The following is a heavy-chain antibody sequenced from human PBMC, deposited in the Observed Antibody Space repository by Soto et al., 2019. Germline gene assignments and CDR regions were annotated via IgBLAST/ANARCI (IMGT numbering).Heavy chain of an antibody. Sequence: PSETLSLTCAVSGGSITSNWWRWVRQPPGKGLEWIGEIHHSGSFNYNPSLRSRVTISIGKSKNQLSLNLTSVTAAYTAVLYCVSNDWYRVDPWGQGTLVPVSS. D-gene: IGHD6-19*01. CDR1: GGSITSNW. CDR2: IHHSGSF. V-gene: IGHV4-4*02. J-gene: IGHJ5*02. CDR3: VSNDWYRVDP.